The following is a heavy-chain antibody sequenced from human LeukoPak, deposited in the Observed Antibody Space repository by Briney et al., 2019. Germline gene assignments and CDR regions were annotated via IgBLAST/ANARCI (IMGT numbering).Heavy chain of an antibody. D-gene: IGHD2/OR15-2a*01. CDR3: TTDDYYSNTPFDLDSFDF. CDR1: GFTFSSYG. CDR2: VKSYPEGMAT. J-gene: IGHJ3*01. V-gene: IGHV3-15*01. Sequence: GRSLRLSCAASGFTFSSYGMHWVRQAPGKGLEWVGRVKSYPEGMATDYAAPVKGRFTISRDDPKNTLFLQMNSLKTEDTAVYYCTTDDYYSNTPFDLDSFDFWGQGTMVTVSS.